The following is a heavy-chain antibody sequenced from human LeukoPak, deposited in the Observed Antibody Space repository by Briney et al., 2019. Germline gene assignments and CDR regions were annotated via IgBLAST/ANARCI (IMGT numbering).Heavy chain of an antibody. CDR3: ARDSYDSSGYYHDY. V-gene: IGHV1-18*01. CDR1: GYTFTSYG. J-gene: IGHJ4*02. CDR2: ISAYNGNT. Sequence: ASVKVSCTASGYTFTSYGISWVRQAPGQGLEWMGWISAYNGNTNYAQKLQGRVTMTTDTSTSTAYMELRSLRSDDTAVYYCARDSYDSSGYYHDYWGQGTLVTVSS. D-gene: IGHD3-22*01.